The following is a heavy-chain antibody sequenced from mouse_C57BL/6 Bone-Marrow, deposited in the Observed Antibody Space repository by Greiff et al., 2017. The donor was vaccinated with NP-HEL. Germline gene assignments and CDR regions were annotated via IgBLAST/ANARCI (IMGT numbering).Heavy chain of an antibody. Sequence: VQLQQSGPGLVQPSQSLSITCTVSGFSLTSYGVHWVRQSPGKGLEWLGVIWSGGSTAYNAAFISRLSISKDNSKSQIFFKMVCLQADETAIYYCARSTMVTTGYYYAMDYWGQGTSVTVSS. J-gene: IGHJ4*01. CDR3: ARSTMVTTGYYYAMDY. CDR2: IWSGGST. D-gene: IGHD2-2*01. V-gene: IGHV2-2*01. CDR1: GFSLTSYG.